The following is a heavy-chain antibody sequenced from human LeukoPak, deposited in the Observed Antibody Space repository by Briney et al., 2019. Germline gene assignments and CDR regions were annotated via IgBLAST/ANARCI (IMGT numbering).Heavy chain of an antibody. CDR1: GFTFSSYN. D-gene: IGHD3-22*01. Sequence: GGSLRLSCAASGFTFSSYNMNWVRQAPGKGLEWVSSISSSSSYIYYADSVKGRFTISRDNAKNSLYLQMNSLRAEDTAVYYCARETSLYDSSRDVWGKGTTVTVSS. CDR2: ISSSSSYI. J-gene: IGHJ6*04. V-gene: IGHV3-21*01. CDR3: ARETSLYDSSRDV.